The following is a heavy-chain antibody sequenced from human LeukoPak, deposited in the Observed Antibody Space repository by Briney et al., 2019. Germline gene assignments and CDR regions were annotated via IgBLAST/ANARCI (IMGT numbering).Heavy chain of an antibody. CDR2: IIPIFGTA. CDR3: ATALSGSKGRDDAFDI. CDR1: GGTFSSYA. Sequence: ASVKVSCKASGGTFSSYAISWVRQAPGQGLEWIGGIIPIFGTANYAQKFQGRVTITTDESTSTAYMELSSLRPEDTAVYYCATALSGSKGRDDAFDIWGQGTMVTVSS. D-gene: IGHD1-26*01. V-gene: IGHV1-69*05. J-gene: IGHJ3*02.